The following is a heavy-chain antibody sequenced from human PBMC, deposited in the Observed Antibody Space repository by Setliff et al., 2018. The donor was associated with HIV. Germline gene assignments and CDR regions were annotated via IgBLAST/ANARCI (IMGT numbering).Heavy chain of an antibody. CDR3: ANLVIINSYFDY. D-gene: IGHD3-10*01. Sequence: ASVKVSCKASGGTFSSYAINWVRQAPGQGLEWMGGIIPIFGKANYAQKFQGRVTITADESTNTAYMEMSSLRSEDTAVYYCANLVIINSYFDYWGQGTLVTVSS. V-gene: IGHV1-69*13. J-gene: IGHJ4*02. CDR2: IIPIFGKA. CDR1: GGTFSSYA.